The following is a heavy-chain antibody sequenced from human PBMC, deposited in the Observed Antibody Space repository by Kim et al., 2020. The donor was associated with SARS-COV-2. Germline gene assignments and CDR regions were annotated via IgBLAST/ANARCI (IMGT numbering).Heavy chain of an antibody. D-gene: IGHD3-9*01. CDR3: AKDPNVLRYFDWSKGGY. J-gene: IGHJ4*02. V-gene: IGHV3-23*01. Sequence: VKGRYTISRDKSKNTLYLQMNSLRAEDTAVYYCAKDPNVLRYFDWSKGGYWGQGTLVTVSS.